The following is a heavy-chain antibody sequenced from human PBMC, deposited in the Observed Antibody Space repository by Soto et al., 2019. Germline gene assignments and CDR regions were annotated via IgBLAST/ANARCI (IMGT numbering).Heavy chain of an antibody. CDR1: GYTFTRYT. CDR3: ARGIATGQLDP. D-gene: IGHD2-15*01. Sequence: ASVKVSCKGSGYTFTRYTMNWVRQAPGQRLEWMGWINPDNGNTKSSQKFQDRVIITRDTSASTAYMDLSSLRSEDTAVYYCARGIATGQLDPWDQGTLVTVSS. V-gene: IGHV1-3*01. CDR2: INPDNGNT. J-gene: IGHJ5*02.